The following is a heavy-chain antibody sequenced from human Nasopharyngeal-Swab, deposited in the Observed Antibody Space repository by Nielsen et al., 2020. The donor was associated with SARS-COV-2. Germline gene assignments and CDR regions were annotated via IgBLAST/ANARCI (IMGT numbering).Heavy chain of an antibody. CDR3: ARGFLQTGFDY. Sequence: SQTLSLICAISGDRVSSNNVGWNWIRQSPSRGLEWLGRTYYGSKWYNHYAPSVKSRVTIKPDTSKNQFSLQLDSVTPEDSAVYYCARGFLQTGFDYWGQGTLVTVSS. D-gene: IGHD3-9*01. V-gene: IGHV6-1*01. CDR2: TYYGSKWYN. CDR1: GDRVSSNNVG. J-gene: IGHJ4*02.